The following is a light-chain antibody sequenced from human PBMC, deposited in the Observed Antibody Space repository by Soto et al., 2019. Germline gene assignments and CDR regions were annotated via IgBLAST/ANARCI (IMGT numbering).Light chain of an antibody. CDR1: QSVSSN. J-gene: IGKJ1*01. CDR2: GAS. Sequence: EIVMTQSPATLSVSPGERATLSCRASQSVSSNLAWYQQKPGQAPRLLIYGASTRATGIPARFSGSGSGTEFTLNIRSLQSEDFAVYYCQQDNNWWTFGQGTKVEIK. CDR3: QQDNNWWT. V-gene: IGKV3-15*01.